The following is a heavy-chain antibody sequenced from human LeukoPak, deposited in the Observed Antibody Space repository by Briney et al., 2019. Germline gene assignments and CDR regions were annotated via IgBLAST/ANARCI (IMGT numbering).Heavy chain of an antibody. D-gene: IGHD6-13*01. J-gene: IGHJ4*02. CDR2: ISAYNGNT. CDR3: ASMYSSSWTYYFDY. V-gene: IGHV1-18*01. Sequence: GASVKVSCKASGYTFTSYDINWVRQATGQGLEWMGWISAYNGNTNYAQKLQGRVTMTTDTSTSTAYMELRSLRSDDTAVYYCASMYSSSWTYYFDYWGQGTLVTVSS. CDR1: GYTFTSYD.